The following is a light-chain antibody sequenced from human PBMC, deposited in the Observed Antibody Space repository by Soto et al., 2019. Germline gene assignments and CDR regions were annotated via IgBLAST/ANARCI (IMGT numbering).Light chain of an antibody. V-gene: IGKV3-20*01. CDR1: QSVSNNY. J-gene: IGKJ5*01. Sequence: EVVLSLSPGTLSLSPGARATLSCRASQSVSNNYLAWYQQKPGQAPRLLIYGASNRATGIPERFSGSVSETDFTLSISRLEPEDFAVYYCQHYGNSPLTFGQRTRLEVK. CDR2: GAS. CDR3: QHYGNSPLT.